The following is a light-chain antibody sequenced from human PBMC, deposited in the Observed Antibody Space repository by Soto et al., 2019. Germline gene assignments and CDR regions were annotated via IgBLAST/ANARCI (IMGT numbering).Light chain of an antibody. CDR2: GAS. CDR3: QQYGSSPTWT. V-gene: IGKV3-20*01. J-gene: IGKJ1*01. Sequence: EIVLTQSPGTLSLSPGERATLSCRASQSVGSSYLAWYQQKPGQAPRLLIYGASSRATGIPDRFSGSGSGTDFTLTISRLEPEDFAVYYRQQYGSSPTWTFGQGTKVEI. CDR1: QSVGSSY.